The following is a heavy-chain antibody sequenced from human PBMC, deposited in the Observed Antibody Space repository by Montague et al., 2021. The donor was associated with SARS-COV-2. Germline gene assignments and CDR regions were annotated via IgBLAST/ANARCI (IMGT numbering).Heavy chain of an antibody. D-gene: IGHD3-10*01. J-gene: IGHJ4*02. V-gene: IGHV3-74*01. Sequence: SLRLSCAASGFTFRRYWMHWVRQVPGRGLVWVSRIKPDGTSTNYXASVQGRFTISRDNAKNTLSLQMNNLRAEDTAIYYCVRPLWFGDSDYYFDSWGQGTLVTVSS. CDR3: VRPLWFGDSDYYFDS. CDR1: GFTFRRYW. CDR2: IKPDGTST.